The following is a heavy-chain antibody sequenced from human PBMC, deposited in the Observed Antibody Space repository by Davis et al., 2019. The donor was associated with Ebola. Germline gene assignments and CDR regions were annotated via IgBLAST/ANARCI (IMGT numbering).Heavy chain of an antibody. CDR1: GCSFSSYS. D-gene: IGHD3-3*01. CDR2: IYYSGSI. J-gene: IGHJ5*02. Sequence: GSLRPSCTPPGCSFSSYSWSWIRQPPGKGLEWIWYIYYSGSINYNPSLKSRVTISADTSKNQFSLKPSYGTAADTAMYYCSRGGTDIQAGTIFGVVASWFDPWGQGTLVSVSS. V-gene: IGHV4-59*01. CDR3: SRGGTDIQAGTIFGVVASWFDP.